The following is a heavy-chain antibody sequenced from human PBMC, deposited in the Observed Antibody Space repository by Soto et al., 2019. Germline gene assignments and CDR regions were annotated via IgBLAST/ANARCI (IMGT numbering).Heavy chain of an antibody. CDR2: INAGNGNT. Sequence: ASVKVSCKASGYTFTSYAMHWVRQAPGQRLEWMGWINAGNGNTKYSQKFQGRVTITRDTSASTAYMELSSLRSEDTAVYYCARAPLRNWNDGYNWFDPWGQGTLVTVSS. J-gene: IGHJ5*02. CDR3: ARAPLRNWNDGYNWFDP. D-gene: IGHD1-20*01. CDR1: GYTFTSYA. V-gene: IGHV1-3*01.